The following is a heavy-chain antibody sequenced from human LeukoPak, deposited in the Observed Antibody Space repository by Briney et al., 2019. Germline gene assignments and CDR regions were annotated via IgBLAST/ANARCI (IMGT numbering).Heavy chain of an antibody. D-gene: IGHD3-3*01. CDR3: ARALYDFWSGFPLDY. V-gene: IGHV1-69*05. J-gene: IGHJ4*02. CDR2: IIPIFGTA. Sequence: SVKVSCKASGGTFSSYAISWVRQAPGQGLEWMGRIIPIFGTANYAQKFQGRVTITTDESTSTAYMELSSLRSEDTAVYCCARALYDFWSGFPLDYWGQGTLVTVSS. CDR1: GGTFSSYA.